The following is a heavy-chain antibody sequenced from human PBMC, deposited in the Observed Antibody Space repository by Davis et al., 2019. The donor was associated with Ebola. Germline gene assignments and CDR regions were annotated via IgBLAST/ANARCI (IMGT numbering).Heavy chain of an antibody. D-gene: IGHD6-19*01. Sequence: ASVKVSCKASGYTFTTYALHWVRQAPGQRLEWMGWINPDNGNTKFSQRFQGRVTITRDTSASTAYMELSSLRSEDTAVYYCARAHSSGWFFRMDYWGQGTLVTVSS. V-gene: IGHV1-3*01. CDR2: INPDNGNT. J-gene: IGHJ4*02. CDR3: ARAHSSGWFFRMDY. CDR1: GYTFTTYA.